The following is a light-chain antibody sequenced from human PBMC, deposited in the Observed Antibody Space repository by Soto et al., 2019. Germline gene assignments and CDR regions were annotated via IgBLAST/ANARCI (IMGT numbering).Light chain of an antibody. V-gene: IGLV2-23*01. CDR3: CSYAGSSTWV. Sequence: QSALTPPASVSGSPGQSITISCTGTSSDVGSYNLVSWYQQHPGKAPKLMIYEGSKRPSGVSNRFPGSKSGNTASLTISGLQAEDEADYYCCSYAGSSTWVFGGGTKLTVL. CDR2: EGS. CDR1: SSDVGSYNL. J-gene: IGLJ3*02.